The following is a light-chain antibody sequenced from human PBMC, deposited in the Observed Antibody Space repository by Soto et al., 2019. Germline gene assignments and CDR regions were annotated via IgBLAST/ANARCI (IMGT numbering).Light chain of an antibody. CDR1: QSVSSY. CDR2: DAS. J-gene: IGKJ1*01. CDR3: QQRSNWPWT. V-gene: IGKV3-11*01. Sequence: EIVMTQSPATLSVSPGDGATLSCRASQSVSSYLAWYQQKPGQAPRLLIYDASNRATGIPARFSGSGSGTDFTLTISSLEPEDFAVYYCQQRSNWPWTFGQGTKVDIK.